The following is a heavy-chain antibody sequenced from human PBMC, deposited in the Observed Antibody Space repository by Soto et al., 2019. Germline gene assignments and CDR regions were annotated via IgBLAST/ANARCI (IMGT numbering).Heavy chain of an antibody. J-gene: IGHJ6*03. D-gene: IGHD2-2*01. CDR3: ARDIVVVPAAMWTYYYYYYMDV. V-gene: IGHV3-48*01. CDR1: GFTFSSYS. CDR2: ISSSSSTI. Sequence: GGSLRLSCAASGFTFSSYSMNWVRQAPEKGLEWVSYISSSSSTIYYADSVKGRFTISRDNAKNSLYLQMNSLRAEDTAVYYCARDIVVVPAAMWTYYYYYYMDVWGKGTTVTVSS.